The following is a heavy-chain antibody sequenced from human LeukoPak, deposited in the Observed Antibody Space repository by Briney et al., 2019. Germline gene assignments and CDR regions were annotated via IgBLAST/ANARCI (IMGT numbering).Heavy chain of an antibody. CDR1: GYTFTSNG. CDR2: ISVYNGNT. Sequence: ASVKVSFKASGYTFTSNGISWVRQAPGQGLEWVGWISVYNGNTNYAQNLQGRVTMTTDTSTSTAYMDLRSLRSDDTAVYYCAKDGYRIQAYCGGDCYSGGGFDYWGQGTLVTVSS. V-gene: IGHV1-18*01. D-gene: IGHD2-21*02. CDR3: AKDGYRIQAYCGGDCYSGGGFDY. J-gene: IGHJ4*02.